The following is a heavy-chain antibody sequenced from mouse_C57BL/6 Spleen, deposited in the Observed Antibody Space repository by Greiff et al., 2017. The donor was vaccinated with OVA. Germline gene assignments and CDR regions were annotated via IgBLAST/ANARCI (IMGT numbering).Heavy chain of an antibody. V-gene: IGHV1-82*01. Sequence: QVQLKQSGPELVKPGASVTISCKASGYAFSSSWMNWVKQRPGKGLEWIGRIYPGDGDTNYNGKFKGKATLTADKSSSTAYMQLSSLTSEDSAVYFCARSGTAQATYFDYWGQGTTLTVSS. CDR2: IYPGDGDT. CDR3: ARSGTAQATYFDY. D-gene: IGHD3-2*02. CDR1: GYAFSSSW. J-gene: IGHJ2*01.